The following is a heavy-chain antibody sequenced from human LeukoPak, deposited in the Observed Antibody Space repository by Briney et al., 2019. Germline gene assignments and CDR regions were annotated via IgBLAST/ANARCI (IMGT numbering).Heavy chain of an antibody. CDR1: GLTFSTSG. Sequence: GGSLRLSCTASGLTFSTSGFNWVRQAPGKGLEWVASIGPTGSDRYHADSIKGRFTISRDNANHFLYLQMNSPRAEDTAVYYCATETNGRHYDYWGQGTLLTVSS. V-gene: IGHV3-21*06. J-gene: IGHJ4*02. CDR3: ATETNGRHYDY. CDR2: IGPTGSDR. D-gene: IGHD1-14*01.